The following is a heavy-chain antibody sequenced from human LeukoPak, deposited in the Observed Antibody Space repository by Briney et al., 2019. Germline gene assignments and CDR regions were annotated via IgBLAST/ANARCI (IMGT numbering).Heavy chain of an antibody. CDR1: GGSFSDYY. CDR2: INHRGST. V-gene: IGHV4-34*01. D-gene: IGHD1-26*01. J-gene: IGHJ4*02. CDR3: SREEKVGELLADF. Sequence: SETLSLTCAVYGGSFSDYYWAWFRQPPGKGPEWIAAINHRGSTDYNPSLKSRVTISVDTSKKQFSLKLSSVTAAGTAVYYCSREEKVGELLADFWGQGTLVTVSS.